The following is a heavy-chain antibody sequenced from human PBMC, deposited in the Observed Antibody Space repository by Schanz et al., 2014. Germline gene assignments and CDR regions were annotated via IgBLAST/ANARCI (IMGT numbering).Heavy chain of an antibody. CDR3: ARDLTVDTGYVVHYYYYGMDV. V-gene: IGHV1-69*08. CDR1: GGTFSSYT. Sequence: QVQLVQSGAEVKKPGSSVKVSCKASGGTFSSYTISWVRQAPGQGLEWMGRIISILGIPNYAQKFQGRVTITRDTSASTAYRELTSLRSEDTAVHFCARDLTVDTGYVVHYYYYGMDVWGQGTTVTVSS. CDR2: IISILGIP. D-gene: IGHD5-12*01. J-gene: IGHJ6*02.